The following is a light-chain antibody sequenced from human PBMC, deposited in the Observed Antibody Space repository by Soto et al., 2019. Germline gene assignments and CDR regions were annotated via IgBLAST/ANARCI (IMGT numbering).Light chain of an antibody. Sequence: EIVMPQSPATLSVSPGERATLACRASQSVSSNLAWYQQKPGQAPRLLIYGASTRATGIPARFSGSGSGTELTLTISSLQSEDFAVYYCHQYNNWPQITFGGGTKVEI. CDR3: HQYNNWPQIT. CDR1: QSVSSN. V-gene: IGKV3D-15*01. CDR2: GAS. J-gene: IGKJ4*01.